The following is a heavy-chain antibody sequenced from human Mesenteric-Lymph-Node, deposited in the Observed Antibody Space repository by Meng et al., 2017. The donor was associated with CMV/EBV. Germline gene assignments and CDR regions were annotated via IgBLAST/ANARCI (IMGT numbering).Heavy chain of an antibody. J-gene: IGHJ4*02. CDR2: IFYSGTT. Sequence: LTCPVSGASISSYNYYWDWIRQPPGKGLEWIGSIFYSGTTYYNPSYKSRITMSVDTSKNQFSLNLNSVTAADTAVYFCARDGTYSGLNWGQGTLVTVSS. CDR1: GASISSYNYY. CDR3: ARDGTYSGLN. D-gene: IGHD5-12*01. V-gene: IGHV4-39*07.